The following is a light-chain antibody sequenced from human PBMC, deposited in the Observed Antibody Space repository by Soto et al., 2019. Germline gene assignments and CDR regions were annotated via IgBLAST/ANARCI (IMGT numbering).Light chain of an antibody. Sequence: QSVLTQSPSASGTSGQRVTISCSGSSSNVGRNVVNWYQHLPGTAPKLLIHSNNQRASGVADRFSGSKSGTSASLAISGLQSEDEGDYYCAAWDGSLSTDVFGTGTKVTVL. V-gene: IGLV1-44*01. CDR3: AAWDGSLSTDV. J-gene: IGLJ1*01. CDR2: SNN. CDR1: SSNVGRNV.